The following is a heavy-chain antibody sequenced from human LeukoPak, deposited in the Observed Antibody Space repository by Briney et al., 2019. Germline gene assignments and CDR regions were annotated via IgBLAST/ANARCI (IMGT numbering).Heavy chain of an antibody. CDR3: ARGPYDFWSGYHYYYYGMDV. V-gene: IGHV4-34*01. J-gene: IGHJ6*02. CDR1: GRSISSYY. D-gene: IGHD3-3*01. CDR2: INHSGST. Sequence: SETLSLTCTVSGRSISSYYWSWIRQPPGKGLEWIGEINHSGSTNYNPSLKSRVTISVDTSKNQFSLKLSSVTAADTAVYYCARGPYDFWSGYHYYYYGMDVWGQGTTVTVSS.